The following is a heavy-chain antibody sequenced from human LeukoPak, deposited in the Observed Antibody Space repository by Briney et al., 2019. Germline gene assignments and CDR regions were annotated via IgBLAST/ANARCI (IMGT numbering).Heavy chain of an antibody. J-gene: IGHJ4*01. Sequence: PSETLSLTCIVSGGSISGYYWSWIRQPPGKGLQFIGYIHYTGNTNYNPSLESRVTLSVDTSKNQFSLNLRSVTAADTAVYYLAKLSKDAGGTPGAKAYYLDFLGQGTLVTGSS. CDR1: GGSISGYY. CDR3: AKLSKDAGGTPGAKAYYLDF. CDR2: IHYTGNT. V-gene: IGHV4-59*08. D-gene: IGHD4/OR15-4a*01.